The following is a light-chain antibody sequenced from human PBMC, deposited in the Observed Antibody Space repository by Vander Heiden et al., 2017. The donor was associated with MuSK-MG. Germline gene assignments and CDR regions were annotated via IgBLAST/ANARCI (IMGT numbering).Light chain of an antibody. J-gene: IGLJ3*02. Sequence: QSALTQPPSASGSPGQSVTISWYQHLPGKAPKLIIYEVTKRPSGVPGRFSGSKSGNTASLTVSGLQADDEAEYYCSSYAGRRNLGVFGGGTKLTVL. CDR3: SSYAGRRNLGV. V-gene: IGLV2-8*01. CDR2: EVT.